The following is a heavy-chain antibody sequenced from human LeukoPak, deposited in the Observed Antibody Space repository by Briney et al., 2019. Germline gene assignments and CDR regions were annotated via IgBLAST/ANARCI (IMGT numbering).Heavy chain of an antibody. Sequence: SETLSLTCAVYGGSFSGYYWSWIRQPPGKGLEWIGEINHSGSTNYNPSLKSRVTISVDTSKNQFSLKLSSVTAADTAVYYCAGQCRGYSYGYPGWYFDLWGRGTLVTVSS. CDR2: INHSGST. D-gene: IGHD5-18*01. CDR1: GGSFSGYY. CDR3: AGQCRGYSYGYPGWYFDL. J-gene: IGHJ2*01. V-gene: IGHV4-34*01.